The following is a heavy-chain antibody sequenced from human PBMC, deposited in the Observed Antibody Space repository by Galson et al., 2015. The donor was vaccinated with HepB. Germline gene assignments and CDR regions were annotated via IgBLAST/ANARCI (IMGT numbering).Heavy chain of an antibody. Sequence: SLRLSCAASGFTFSSYWMHWVRQAPGKGLVWVSRINSDGSGTSYADSVKGRFTISRDNAKNTLYLQMNSLRAEDTAVYYCARGGFGGNTLVYWGQGTLVTVSS. CDR1: GFTFSSYW. V-gene: IGHV3-74*01. J-gene: IGHJ4*02. D-gene: IGHD4-23*01. CDR2: INSDGSGT. CDR3: ARGGFGGNTLVY.